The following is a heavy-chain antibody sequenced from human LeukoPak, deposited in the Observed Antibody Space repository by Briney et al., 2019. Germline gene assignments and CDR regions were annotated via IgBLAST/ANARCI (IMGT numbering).Heavy chain of an antibody. CDR3: ARDGRFPPEVLPRYFDY. Sequence: SETLSLTCAVYGGSFSGYYWSWIRQPPGKGLEWIGEINHSGSTNYNPSLKSRVTISVDTSKNLFSLKLSSVTAADTAVYYCARDGRFPPEVLPRYFDYWGQGTLVTVSS. J-gene: IGHJ4*02. CDR2: INHSGST. CDR1: GGSFSGYY. D-gene: IGHD1-26*01. V-gene: IGHV4-34*01.